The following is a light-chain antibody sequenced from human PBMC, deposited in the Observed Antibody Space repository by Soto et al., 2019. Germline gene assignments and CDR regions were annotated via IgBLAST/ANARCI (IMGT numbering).Light chain of an antibody. J-gene: IGKJ2*02. V-gene: IGKV3-15*01. CDR1: QSVSSN. CDR2: GAS. CDR3: QQYNNWPWT. Sequence: EIVMTQSPATLSVSPGERATLSCRASQSVSSNLAWYQQKPGHAPRLLIYGASTRATGIPARFSGSGSGTEFTLTISSLQSEDFAVYYCQQYNNWPWTFGQGNKLEIK.